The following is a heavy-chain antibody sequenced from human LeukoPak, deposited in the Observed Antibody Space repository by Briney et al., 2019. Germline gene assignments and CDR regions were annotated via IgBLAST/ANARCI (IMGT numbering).Heavy chain of an antibody. Sequence: GGSLRLSSAASGFTFSDYYMSWIRQAPGKGLEWVSYISSSSSYTNYADSVKGRFTISRDNAKNSLYLQMNSLRAEDTAVYYCARVNSFGFDYWGQGTLVTVSS. V-gene: IGHV3-11*06. CDR1: GFTFSDYY. CDR3: ARVNSFGFDY. D-gene: IGHD5-18*01. J-gene: IGHJ4*02. CDR2: ISSSSSYT.